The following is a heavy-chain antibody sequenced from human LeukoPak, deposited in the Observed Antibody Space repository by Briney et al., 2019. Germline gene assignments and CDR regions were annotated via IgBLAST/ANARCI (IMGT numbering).Heavy chain of an antibody. V-gene: IGHV3-7*03. D-gene: IGHD2-15*01. Sequence: GGSLRLSCAASGFTFSTYWMSWVRQAPGKGLEWVANIKQDGSEIYYVDSVKGRFTISRDNAKNSLFLHMNSLRVEDTALYYCARDRVVVATTTPPYWYFDLWGRGTRVTVSS. CDR3: ARDRVVVATTTPPYWYFDL. CDR2: IKQDGSEI. CDR1: GFTFSTYW. J-gene: IGHJ2*01.